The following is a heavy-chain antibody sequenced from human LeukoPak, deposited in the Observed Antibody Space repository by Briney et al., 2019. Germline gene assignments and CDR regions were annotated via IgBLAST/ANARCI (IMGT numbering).Heavy chain of an antibody. CDR1: GFTFSNAW. CDR2: IYSGGST. V-gene: IGHV3-53*01. D-gene: IGHD1-26*01. CDR3: ARVLVGAADY. Sequence: PGGSLRLSCAASGFTFSNAWLSWVRQAPGKGLEWVSVIYSGGSTYYADSVKGRFTISRDNSKNTLYLQMNSLRAEDTAVYYCARVLVGAADYWGQGTLVTVSS. J-gene: IGHJ4*02.